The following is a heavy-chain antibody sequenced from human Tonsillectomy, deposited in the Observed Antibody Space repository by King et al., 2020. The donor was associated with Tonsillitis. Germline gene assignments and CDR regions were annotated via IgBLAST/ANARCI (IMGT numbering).Heavy chain of an antibody. CDR1: GFTFSSYA. CDR3: AKPPTGDSRGYYHY. CDR2: IGASGGTT. Sequence: VQLVESGGGLVQPGGSLRLSCAASGFTFSSYAMSWVRQAPGKGLEWVSSIGASGGTTYYADSVKGRFTVSRDNPKNTLSLQMNSLRAEDTAVYYCAKPPTGDSRGYYHYWGQGTLVTVSS. J-gene: IGHJ4*02. D-gene: IGHD3-22*01. V-gene: IGHV3-23*04.